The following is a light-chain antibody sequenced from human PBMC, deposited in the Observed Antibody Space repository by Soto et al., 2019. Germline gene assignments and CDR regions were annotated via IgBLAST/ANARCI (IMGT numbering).Light chain of an antibody. CDR2: GAS. J-gene: IGKJ2*01. V-gene: IGKV3-20*01. CDR1: QSVSSTY. CDR3: QQYGSSSYT. Sequence: EIVLTQSPGTLSLSPGERATLSCRASQSVSSTYLAWYQQNPGQAPRLLIYGASSRATGIPDRFSGSGSGTDFTLTISGLEPEDFAVYFCQQYGSSSYTFGQGTKLEIK.